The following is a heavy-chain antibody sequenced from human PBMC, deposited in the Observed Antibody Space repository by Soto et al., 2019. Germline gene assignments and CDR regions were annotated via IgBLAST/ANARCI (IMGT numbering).Heavy chain of an antibody. J-gene: IGHJ6*02. CDR1: GFTFSNYG. V-gene: IGHV3-30*18. CDR3: TKRRNVLRFLEWSSGMEV. Sequence: GGSLRLSCAASGFTFSNYGMHWVRQAPGKWLEWVAFISDDGSNKYYADSMKGRFTMSRDNSKRTLYLQMSSLRVEDTAVYYCTKRRNVLRFLEWSSGMEVWGQGXTVTVYS. D-gene: IGHD3-3*01. CDR2: ISDDGSNK.